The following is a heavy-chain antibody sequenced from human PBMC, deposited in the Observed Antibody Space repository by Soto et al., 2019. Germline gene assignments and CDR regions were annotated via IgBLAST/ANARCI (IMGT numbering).Heavy chain of an antibody. CDR2: ISSNGGST. J-gene: IGHJ3*02. D-gene: IGHD3-10*01. CDR3: ARSPFIYGSGSYYNVPIAFDI. Sequence: GGSLRLSCAASGFTFSSYAMHWVRQAPGKGLEYVSAISSNGGSTYYANSVKGRFTISRDNSKNTLYLQMGSLRAEDMAVYYCARSPFIYGSGSYYNVPIAFDIWGQGTMVTVSS. CDR1: GFTFSSYA. V-gene: IGHV3-64*01.